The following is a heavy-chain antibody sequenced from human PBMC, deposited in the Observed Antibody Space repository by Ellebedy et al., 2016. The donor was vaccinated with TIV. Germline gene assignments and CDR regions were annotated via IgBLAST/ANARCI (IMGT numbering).Heavy chain of an antibody. D-gene: IGHD1-26*01. Sequence: MPGGSLRLSCTVSGGSISSYYWGWIRQPPGKGLEWIGYIYSSGSTNYNPSLKSRVTISVDTSKNHFSLKLSSVTAADTAVYYCARLPSSKVGATGHFDYWGQGTLVTVSS. J-gene: IGHJ4*02. CDR3: ARLPSSKVGATGHFDY. CDR2: IYSSGST. CDR1: GGSISSYY. V-gene: IGHV4-59*01.